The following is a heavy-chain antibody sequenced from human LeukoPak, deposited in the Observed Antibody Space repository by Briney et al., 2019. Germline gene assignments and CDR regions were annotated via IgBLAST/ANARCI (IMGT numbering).Heavy chain of an antibody. CDR3: ARDPVPDGMDV. J-gene: IGHJ6*02. V-gene: IGHV3-21*01. CDR1: GFTFSSYS. Sequence: GGSLGLSCAASGFTFSSYSMNWVRQAPGKGLEWVSSISSSGSYIYYADSVKGRFTISRDNAKNSLYLQMNSLRAEDTAVYYCARDPVPDGMDVWGQGTTVTVSS. CDR2: ISSSGSYI.